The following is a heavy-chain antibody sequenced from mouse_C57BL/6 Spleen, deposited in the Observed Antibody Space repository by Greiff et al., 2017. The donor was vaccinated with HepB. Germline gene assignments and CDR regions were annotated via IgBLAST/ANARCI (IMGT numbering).Heavy chain of an antibody. Sequence: QVQLQQSGAELARPGASVKLSCKASGYTFTSYGISWVKQRTGQGLEWIGEIYPRSGNTYYNEKFKGKATLTADKSSSTAYMELRSLTSEDSAVYFCAREYYDYDGGYAMDYWGQGTSVTVSS. CDR3: AREYYDYDGGYAMDY. J-gene: IGHJ4*01. V-gene: IGHV1-81*01. D-gene: IGHD2-4*01. CDR1: GYTFTSYG. CDR2: IYPRSGNT.